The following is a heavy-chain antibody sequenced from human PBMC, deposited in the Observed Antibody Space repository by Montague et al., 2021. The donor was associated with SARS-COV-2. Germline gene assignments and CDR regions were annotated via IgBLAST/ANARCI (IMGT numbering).Heavy chain of an antibody. D-gene: IGHD3-22*01. CDR3: ARRGFDTSGYYSYFDY. Sequence: QSVAEVKKPGESPKISCNGSRYSFTKYWIGWVRQMPGKGLEWMGIIYPGDSDSRYSPSFQGQVTISADKSISTAYLQWSSLKASDTAMYYCARRGFDTSGYYSYFDYWGQGTLVTVSS. J-gene: IGHJ4*02. CDR2: IYPGDSDS. CDR1: RYSFTKYW. V-gene: IGHV5-51*01.